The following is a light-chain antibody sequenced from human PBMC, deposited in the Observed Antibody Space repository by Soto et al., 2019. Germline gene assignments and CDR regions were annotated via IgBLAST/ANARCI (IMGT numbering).Light chain of an antibody. CDR2: QDS. CDR3: QAWDSHVV. V-gene: IGLV3-1*01. Sequence: YELTQPPSVSVSPGQTASITCSGDKLGDKYACWYQQKPGQSPVLVIYQDSKRPSGIPERFSGSNSGNTATLTISGTQAMDEADSYCQAWDSHVVFGGGTKLTVL. CDR1: KLGDKY. J-gene: IGLJ2*01.